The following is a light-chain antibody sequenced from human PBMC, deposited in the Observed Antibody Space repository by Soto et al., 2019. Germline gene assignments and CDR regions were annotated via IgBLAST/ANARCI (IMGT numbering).Light chain of an antibody. CDR2: EVT. CDR3: FSYTGISNSLFV. J-gene: IGLJ1*01. CDR1: SRDIGTSNL. Sequence: QSVLPQPASVSGSPGQSSTISCTGTSRDIGTSNLVSWYQQYPGKAPKLMIYEVTKRPSGISSRFSGSKSGNTASLTISGLQPEDEADYYCFSYTGISNSLFVFGTGTKVTVL. V-gene: IGLV2-23*02.